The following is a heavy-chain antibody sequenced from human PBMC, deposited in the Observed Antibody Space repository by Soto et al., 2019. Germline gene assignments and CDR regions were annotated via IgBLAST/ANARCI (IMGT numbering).Heavy chain of an antibody. CDR1: CGSIRSSSNY. V-gene: IGHV4-39*01. Sequence: SETLSLTCTVSCGSIRSSSNYWGWIRQPPGQGLEWIGSIYHSGNTYYNPSLKSRVTISVDTSKNQFSLKLSSGTAADTAVYYCARHRFSGYSSSWPRDAFDIWGQGTLVTVSS. CDR3: ARHRFSGYSSSWPRDAFDI. J-gene: IGHJ3*02. CDR2: IYHSGNT. D-gene: IGHD6-13*01.